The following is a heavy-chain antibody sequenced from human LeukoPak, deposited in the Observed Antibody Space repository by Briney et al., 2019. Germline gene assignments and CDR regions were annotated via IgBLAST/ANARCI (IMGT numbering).Heavy chain of an antibody. D-gene: IGHD5-12*01. CDR2: IYYSGST. CDR1: GGSISSYY. V-gene: IGHV4-59*01. Sequence: SETLSLTCTVSGGSISSYYWSWIRQPPGKGLEWIGYIYYSGSTNYNPSLKSRVTISVDTSKNQFSLKLSSVTAADTAVYYCARRKWQRGPDVVNPFDYWGQGTLVTVSS. CDR3: ARRKWQRGPDVVNPFDY. J-gene: IGHJ4*02.